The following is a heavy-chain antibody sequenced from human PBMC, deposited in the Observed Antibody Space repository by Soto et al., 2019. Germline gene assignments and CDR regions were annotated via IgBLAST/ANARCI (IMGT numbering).Heavy chain of an antibody. Sequence: PGGSLSLSCAASGFPFDDYTMHWVRQAPGKGLEWVSLISWDGGSTYYADSVKGRFTISRDNSKNSLYLQMNSLRTEDTALYYCAKDMNVVGSYGMDVGGQGTTVTSP. CDR3: AKDMNVVGSYGMDV. CDR1: GFPFDDYT. V-gene: IGHV3-43*01. D-gene: IGHD2-2*01. J-gene: IGHJ6*02. CDR2: ISWDGGST.